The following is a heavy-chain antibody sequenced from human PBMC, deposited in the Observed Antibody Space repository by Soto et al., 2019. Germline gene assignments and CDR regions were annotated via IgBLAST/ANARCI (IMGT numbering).Heavy chain of an antibody. CDR2: IIPIFGTS. J-gene: IGHJ5*02. V-gene: IGHV1-69*01. Sequence: QVQLVQSGAEVKKPGSSVKVSCKASGCTFNNHAINWVRQAPGQGLEWMGGIIPIFGTSNYAQKFQGRVTITADESTITAYMELSSLRSEDTAVYYCVRGKIRETATILRDKWFDPWGQGTLVTVSS. CDR3: VRGKIRETATILRDKWFDP. D-gene: IGHD5-12*01. CDR1: GCTFNNHA.